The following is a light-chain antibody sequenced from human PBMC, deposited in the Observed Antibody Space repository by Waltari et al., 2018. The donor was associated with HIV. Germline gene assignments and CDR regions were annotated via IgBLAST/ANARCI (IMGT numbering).Light chain of an antibody. CDR3: QQRSNWPPLT. J-gene: IGKJ4*01. V-gene: IGKV3-11*01. CDR2: DAS. Sequence: DIVLTQSPATLSLSPGERATLSCRASQSVSSYLAWYQQKPGQAPRLLIYDASNRATGIPARFSGSGSGTDFTLTISSLEPEVFAVYYCQQRSNWPPLTFGGGTKVEIK. CDR1: QSVSSY.